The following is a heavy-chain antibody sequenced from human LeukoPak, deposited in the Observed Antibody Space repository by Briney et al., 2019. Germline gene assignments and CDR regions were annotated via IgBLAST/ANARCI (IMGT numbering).Heavy chain of an antibody. CDR1: GFTFSSYS. D-gene: IGHD3-22*01. V-gene: IGHV3-48*04. CDR2: ITFTSSTI. CDR3: ARVPHFRNYYDSSPYDY. Sequence: GGSLRVSCAASGFTFSSYSMTWVRQAPGKGLEWVSYITFTSSTIHYADSVKGRFTISRDNAKNSLFLQMTSLRGEDTALYYCARVPHFRNYYDSSPYDYWGQGTLVTVSS. J-gene: IGHJ4*02.